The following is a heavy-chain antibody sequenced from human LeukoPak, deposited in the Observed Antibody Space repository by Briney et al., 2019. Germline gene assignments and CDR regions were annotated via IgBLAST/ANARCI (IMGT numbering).Heavy chain of an antibody. CDR2: IHSGGSST. D-gene: IGHD1-1*01. Sequence: ASVKVSCKASGYTFTNYYMHWVRQAPGQGLEWMGIIHSGGSSTTYAQNFQGRVTMTRDTSTSTVYMELSSLTSDDTAVYYCARDGTHHSCDYWGQGTLVTAS. CDR3: ARDGTHHSCDY. CDR1: GYTFTNYY. V-gene: IGHV1-46*01. J-gene: IGHJ4*02.